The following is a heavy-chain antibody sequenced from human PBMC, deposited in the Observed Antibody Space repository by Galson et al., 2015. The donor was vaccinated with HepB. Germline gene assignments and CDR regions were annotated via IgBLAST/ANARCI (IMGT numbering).Heavy chain of an antibody. CDR2: ISYDGNNK. D-gene: IGHD3-3*02. CDR3: AKDEKQLAIPYYDYYMDV. V-gene: IGHV3-30*18. Sequence: LRLSCAASGFTFHCYGMHWVRQAPGKGLEWVAVISYDGNNKYYADSVTGRFTISRDNSTNPLYLQLNSMRGEDTAVYYGAKDEKQLAIPYYDYYMDVWGKGTTVTVSS. CDR1: GFTFHCYG. J-gene: IGHJ6*03.